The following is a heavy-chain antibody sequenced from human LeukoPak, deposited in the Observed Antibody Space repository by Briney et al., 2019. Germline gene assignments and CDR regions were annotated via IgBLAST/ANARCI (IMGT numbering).Heavy chain of an antibody. CDR2: ISHDGSKE. D-gene: IGHD1-26*01. CDR3: ARERSSGSYYDH. J-gene: IGHJ4*02. CDR1: GFTFSNYA. V-gene: IGHV3-30*04. Sequence: GGSLRLSCAASGFTFSNYAFHWVRQAPGKGLEWVAVISHDGSKEYYADSVEGRFTISRDNSKNTLYLQMNSLRREDTAVFSCARERSSGSYYDHWGQGTLVTVSS.